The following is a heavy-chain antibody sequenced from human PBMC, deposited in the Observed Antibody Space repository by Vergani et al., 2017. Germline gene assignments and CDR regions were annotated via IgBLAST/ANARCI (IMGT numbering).Heavy chain of an antibody. CDR2: IYTSGST. J-gene: IGHJ4*02. CDR3: AGSSSWFHNFDY. D-gene: IGHD6-13*01. Sequence: QLQLQESGPGLVKPSETLSLTCTVSGGSISSGSYYWSWIRQPAGKGLEWIGRIYTSGSTNYNPSLKSRVTISVDTSKNQFSLKLSSVTAADTAVYYCAGSSSWFHNFDYWGQGTLVTVSS. V-gene: IGHV4-61*02. CDR1: GGSISSGSYY.